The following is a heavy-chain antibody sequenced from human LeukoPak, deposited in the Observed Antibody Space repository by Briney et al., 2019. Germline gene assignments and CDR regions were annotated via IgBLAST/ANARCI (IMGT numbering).Heavy chain of an antibody. CDR3: ARAGGYCSSTSCYSNWFDP. CDR2: IYPGDSDT. D-gene: IGHD2-2*02. Sequence: GEPLQISCQGSGYRFTSYWIGWVRPMPGKGLEWMGIIYPGDSDTRYSPSFQGQVTISADKSISTAYLQWSSLKASDTAMYYCARAGGYCSSTSCYSNWFDPWGQGTLVTVSS. CDR1: GYRFTSYW. J-gene: IGHJ5*02. V-gene: IGHV5-51*01.